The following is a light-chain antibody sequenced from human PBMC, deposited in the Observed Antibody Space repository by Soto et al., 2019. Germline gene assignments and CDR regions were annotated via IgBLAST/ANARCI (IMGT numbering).Light chain of an antibody. CDR2: EVS. CDR3: SSYAGSNTVV. CDR1: SSDVGGYNY. Sequence: QSVLTQPASVSGSPGQSITISCTGSSSDVGGYNYVSWYQQHPGKAPKLMIYEVSNRPSGISNRFSGSKSGNTASLTLSGLQAEDEADYYCSSYAGSNTVVFGGGTKLTVL. V-gene: IGLV2-14*01. J-gene: IGLJ2*01.